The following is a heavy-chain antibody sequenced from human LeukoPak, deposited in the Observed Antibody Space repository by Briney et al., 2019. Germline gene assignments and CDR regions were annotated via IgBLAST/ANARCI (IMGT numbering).Heavy chain of an antibody. D-gene: IGHD1-1*01. Sequence: GGSLRLPCAASGFTFSSYEMNWVRQAPGKGLEWVSYISSSGSTIYYADSVKGRFTVSRDNAKNSLYLQMNSLRAEDTAVYYCARDPWNDVSVWFDPWGQGTLVTVSS. CDR1: GFTFSSYE. CDR2: ISSSGSTI. V-gene: IGHV3-48*03. J-gene: IGHJ5*02. CDR3: ARDPWNDVSVWFDP.